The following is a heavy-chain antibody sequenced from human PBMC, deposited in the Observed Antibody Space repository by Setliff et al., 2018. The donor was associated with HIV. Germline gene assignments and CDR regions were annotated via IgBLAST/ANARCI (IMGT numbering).Heavy chain of an antibody. CDR2: IWYDGTNA. J-gene: IGHJ6*03. V-gene: IGHV3-33*07. D-gene: IGHD5-12*01. CDR1: GFDFRNTA. CDR3: ARISVASRYNSDMDV. Sequence: GGSLRLSCEASGFDFRNTAMYWVRQSPGNGLEWVAGIWYDGTNAEYLDSVKGRFTISRDTSKNTLFLQINSLRPEDTAVYYCARISVASRYNSDMDVWGKGTTVTVSS.